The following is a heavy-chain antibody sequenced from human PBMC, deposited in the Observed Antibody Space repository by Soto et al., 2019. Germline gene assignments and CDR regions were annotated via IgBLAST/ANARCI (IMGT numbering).Heavy chain of an antibody. CDR3: ARVTRRQGQQLLNYYGMDV. J-gene: IGHJ6*02. V-gene: IGHV4-59*01. D-gene: IGHD6-13*01. CDR1: GGSMSSYY. Sequence: ETLSLTFTVSGGSMSSYYWSWIRQPPGKGLEWIGYIYYSGSTNYNPSLKSRVTISVDTSKNQFSLKLSSVTAEDTAVYYCARVTRRQGQQLLNYYGMDVWGQGTTVTVSS. CDR2: IYYSGST.